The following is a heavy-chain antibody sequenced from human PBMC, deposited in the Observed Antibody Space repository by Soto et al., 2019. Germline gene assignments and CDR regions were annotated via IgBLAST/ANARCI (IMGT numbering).Heavy chain of an antibody. CDR2: IIPVLGLT. CDR1: GDSFNSFS. D-gene: IGHD3-3*01. Sequence: QVQLVQSGAELKKPGSSMKVSCKTSGDSFNSFSFTWVRQAPGQGLEWVGRIIPVLGLTAYAQKFQGRITISADKSTSTAYMELSGLTSEDTAVYYRATDKDNTYEFWGQGTLVTVSS. CDR3: ATDKDNTYEF. J-gene: IGHJ4*02. V-gene: IGHV1-69*08.